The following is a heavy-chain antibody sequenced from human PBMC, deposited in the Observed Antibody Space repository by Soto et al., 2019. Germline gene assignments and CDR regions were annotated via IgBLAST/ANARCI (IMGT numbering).Heavy chain of an antibody. CDR1: GFTFNSYG. V-gene: IGHV3-33*01. Sequence: QVPLVESGGGVVQPGRSLRLSCAASGFTFNSYGMHWVRQTPGKGLEWVAVIWYDGSNKYYADSVKGRFTISRDNSKNTLDLQMNSLRSDDTAVYYCTRGGGRWYFDYWGQGTLVTVSS. CDR2: IWYDGSNK. D-gene: IGHD3-16*01. CDR3: TRGGGRWYFDY. J-gene: IGHJ4*02.